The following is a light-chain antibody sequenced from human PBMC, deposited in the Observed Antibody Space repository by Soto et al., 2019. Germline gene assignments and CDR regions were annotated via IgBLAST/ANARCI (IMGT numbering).Light chain of an antibody. Sequence: QSALTQPASVSGSPVQSITISCTGTSSDVGSYNLVSWYQQHPGKAPKLMIYEGSKRPSGVSNRVSGSKSGNTASLTISGLQAEDEADYYCCSYAGSSTFVVFGGGTKLTVL. J-gene: IGLJ2*01. CDR3: CSYAGSSTFVV. V-gene: IGLV2-23*03. CDR2: EGS. CDR1: SSDVGSYNL.